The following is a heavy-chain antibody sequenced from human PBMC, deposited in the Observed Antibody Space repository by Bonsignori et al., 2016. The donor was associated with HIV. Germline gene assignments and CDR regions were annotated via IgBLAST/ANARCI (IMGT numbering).Heavy chain of an antibody. J-gene: IGHJ4*02. CDR2: IGFAGSNE. V-gene: IGHV3-30*02. CDR3: AQGLSGNWGWGNYYSDN. Sequence: WIRQPPGKGLEWVAFIGFAGSNEYYADSVKGRFTISRDSSRKTLYLQMNSLRPDDTAVYYCAQGLSGNWGWGNYYSDNWGQGTLVTVSS. D-gene: IGHD3-16*01.